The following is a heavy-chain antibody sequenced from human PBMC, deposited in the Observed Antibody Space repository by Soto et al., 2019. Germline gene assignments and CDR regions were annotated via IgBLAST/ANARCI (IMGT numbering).Heavy chain of an antibody. CDR1: DDFISSYY. J-gene: IGHJ6*02. Sequence: QVQLQESGPRLVKPSETLSLTCTVSDDFISSYYWNWIRQPAGKGLEWIGRVSTSGATNYKPSLESRVTMSVYTSKKQFSLKLTSVTAADTAVYFCARADYEILTGSYAMDVWGQGTTVTVSS. D-gene: IGHD3-9*01. V-gene: IGHV4-4*07. CDR3: ARADYEILTGSYAMDV. CDR2: VSTSGAT.